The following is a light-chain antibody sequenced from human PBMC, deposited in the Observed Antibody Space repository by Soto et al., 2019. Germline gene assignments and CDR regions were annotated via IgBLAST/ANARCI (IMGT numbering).Light chain of an antibody. V-gene: IGKV1-9*01. Sequence: IQLTQSPSSLSASVGDRVTITCRASQGISSYLAWYQQKPGKAPKLLIYAASTLQSGVPSRFSGSGSGTDFTLTISSLQPEDFATYYCQQLENFPLTFGQGTRLEIK. CDR1: QGISSY. J-gene: IGKJ5*01. CDR3: QQLENFPLT. CDR2: AAS.